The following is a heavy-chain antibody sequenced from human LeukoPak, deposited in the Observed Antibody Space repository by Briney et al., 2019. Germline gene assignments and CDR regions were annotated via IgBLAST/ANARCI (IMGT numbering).Heavy chain of an antibody. J-gene: IGHJ4*02. CDR3: ATDLPGYDSSPPGY. CDR2: FDPEDGET. Sequence: ASVKVSCKVSGYTLTELSMHWVRQAPGKGLEWMGGFDPEDGETIYAQKFQGRVTMTEDTSTDTAYMELSSLRSEDTAVYYCATDLPGYDSSPPGYWGQGTLVTVSS. D-gene: IGHD3-22*01. CDR1: GYTLTELS. V-gene: IGHV1-24*01.